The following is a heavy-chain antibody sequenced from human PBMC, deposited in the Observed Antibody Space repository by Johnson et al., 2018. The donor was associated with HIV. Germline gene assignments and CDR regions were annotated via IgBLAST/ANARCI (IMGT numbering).Heavy chain of an antibody. CDR2: ISSSGDII. J-gene: IGHJ3*02. D-gene: IGHD6-13*01. V-gene: IGHV3-11*04. CDR3: ARPTRSSIAAAGDDAFDI. Sequence: QMLLVESGGGLVKPGGSLRLSCAASGFTFSDYYMTWIRQAPGKGLEWLSFISSSGDIIRYADSVKGRFTISRENFKNTLHLQMNSLRSEETAVYYCARPTRSSIAAAGDDAFDIWGQGTMVTVSS. CDR1: GFTFSDYY.